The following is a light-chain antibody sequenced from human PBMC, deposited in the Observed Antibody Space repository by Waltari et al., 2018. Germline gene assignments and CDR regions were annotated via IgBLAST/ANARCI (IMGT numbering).Light chain of an antibody. CDR2: DAF. V-gene: IGKV3-11*01. Sequence: EIVLTQSPATLSLSPGERATLSCRASQSINHSYLPWYQQRSGPAPRLLMYDAFSRATGIPARFSGSGSGTDFTLTISSLEAEDFAVYYCQQRIIWPPTFGQGTRLEIK. CDR3: QQRIIWPPT. J-gene: IGKJ5*01. CDR1: QSINHSY.